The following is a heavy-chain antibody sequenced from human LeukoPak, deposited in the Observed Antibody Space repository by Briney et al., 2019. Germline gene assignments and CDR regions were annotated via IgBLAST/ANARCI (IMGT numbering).Heavy chain of an antibody. V-gene: IGHV4-34*01. CDR2: INHSGST. Sequence: SETLSLTCAVYGGSFSGYYWSWIRQPPGKGLEWIGEINHSGSTNYNPSLKSRVTISVDTSKNQFSLKLSSVTAADTAVYYCARAPPFYYYYGMDVWGQGTTATVSS. CDR1: GGSFSGYY. CDR3: ARAPPFYYYYGMDV. J-gene: IGHJ6*02.